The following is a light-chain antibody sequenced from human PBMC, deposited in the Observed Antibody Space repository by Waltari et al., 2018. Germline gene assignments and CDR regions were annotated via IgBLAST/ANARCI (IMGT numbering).Light chain of an antibody. V-gene: IGKV3-20*01. CDR3: QQYGSSPLA. CDR2: GAS. CDR1: QSVSRSY. J-gene: IGKJ1*01. Sequence: EIVLTQSPGTLSLSPGERATLSCRASQSVSRSYLAWYQQKPGQAPRRLLYGASSRATGIPDRFSGSGSGTDFTLTISRLEPEDFALYFCQQYGSSPLAFGQGTKVEIK.